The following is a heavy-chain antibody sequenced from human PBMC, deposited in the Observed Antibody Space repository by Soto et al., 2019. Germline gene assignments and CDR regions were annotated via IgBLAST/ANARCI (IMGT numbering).Heavy chain of an antibody. CDR2: IIPIFGTA. CDR3: ARAPPLGYCSGDCCYSDY. D-gene: IGHD2-15*01. V-gene: IGHV1-69*01. Sequence: QVQLVQSGAEVKKPGSSVKVSCKASGGTFSSFAISWVRQAPGQGLEWMGGIIPIFGTANYAQKFQGRVTITADESTSTAYMELSSLTSEDMALYYCARAPPLGYCSGDCCYSDYWGQGTLVTVSS. J-gene: IGHJ4*02. CDR1: GGTFSSFA.